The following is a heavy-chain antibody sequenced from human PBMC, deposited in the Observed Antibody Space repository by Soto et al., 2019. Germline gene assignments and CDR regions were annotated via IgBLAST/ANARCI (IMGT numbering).Heavy chain of an antibody. CDR3: ARGGHSNNYFYYGMDV. V-gene: IGHV1-69*13. CDR1: GGTFSSYA. J-gene: IGHJ6*02. CDR2: IIPIFGTA. Sequence: ASVKVSCKASGGTFSSYAISWVRQAPGQGLEWMGGIIPIFGTANYAQKFQGRATITADESTSTAYMELSSLRSEDTAVYYCARGGHSNNYFYYGMDVWGQGTTVTVSS.